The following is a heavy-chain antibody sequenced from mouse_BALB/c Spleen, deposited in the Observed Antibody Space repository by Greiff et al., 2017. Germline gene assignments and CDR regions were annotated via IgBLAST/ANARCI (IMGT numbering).Heavy chain of an antibody. V-gene: IGHV14-3*02. J-gene: IGHJ2*01. CDR2: IDPANGNT. CDR1: GFNIKDTY. D-gene: IGHD2-4*01. Sequence: VQLKESGAELVKPGASVKLSCTASGFNIKDTYMHWVKQRPEQGLEWIGRIDPANGNTKYDPKFQGKATITADTSSNTAYLQLSSLTSEDTAVYYCATDDYDCDEGSLFDDWGQGTTLTVSS. CDR3: ATDDYDCDEGSLFDD.